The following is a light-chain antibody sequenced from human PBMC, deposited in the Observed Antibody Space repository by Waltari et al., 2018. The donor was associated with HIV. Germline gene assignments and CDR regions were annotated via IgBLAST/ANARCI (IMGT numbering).Light chain of an antibody. CDR3: PVWANIGARVV. CDR2: DNS. Sequence: SYELTQPPSMPVAAGQAARSTCGGHKVAVRSVNLYPKRPGQAPVLVVYDNSDRPPGTPDRFSGSNSRNTATLTICRVEAGDEAEYYCPVWANIGARVVFGGGTKLTVL. CDR1: KVAVRS. J-gene: IGLJ2*01. V-gene: IGLV3-21*02.